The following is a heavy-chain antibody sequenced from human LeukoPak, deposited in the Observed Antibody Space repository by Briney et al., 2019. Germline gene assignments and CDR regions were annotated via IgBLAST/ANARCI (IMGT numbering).Heavy chain of an antibody. D-gene: IGHD6-13*01. Sequence: GGSLRLSCAASGFTFSSYGMHWVRQAPGKGLEWVAPISSDGGTEQYAESVRGRITISRDNSKNTLYLEMHSLTSEDAAVYYCAKGAFTSTWYGNWFDPWGQGTLVTVSS. CDR1: GFTFSSYG. CDR2: ISSDGGTE. CDR3: AKGAFTSTWYGNWFDP. V-gene: IGHV3-30*18. J-gene: IGHJ5*02.